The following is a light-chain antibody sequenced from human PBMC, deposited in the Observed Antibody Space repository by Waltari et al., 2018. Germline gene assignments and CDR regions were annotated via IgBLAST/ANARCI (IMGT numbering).Light chain of an antibody. CDR2: DVS. CDR1: SSDIGSFNY. Sequence: QSALTQPASVSGSPGQSITISCTGTSSDIGSFNYVSWYQQYPGKAPKLIIFDVSNRPSGISDRCSGSKSGNTASLTISGLQAEDEADYICTSYTTTDTLYVFGTGTQVTVL. CDR3: TSYTTTDTLYV. J-gene: IGLJ1*01. V-gene: IGLV2-14*03.